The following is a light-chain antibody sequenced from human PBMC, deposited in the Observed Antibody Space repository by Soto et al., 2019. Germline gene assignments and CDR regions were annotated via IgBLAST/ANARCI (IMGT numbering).Light chain of an antibody. CDR1: SSNIGRKT. V-gene: IGLV1-44*01. CDR3: ATWDDSLYVV. CDR2: ANH. J-gene: IGLJ2*01. Sequence: QSVLSQPPSASGTPGQTVTISCSGSSSNIGRKTVSWYQHLPGAAPKLLIYANHQRASGVPDRFSGSRSGTSASLAISGVQSEDEADYYCATWDDSLYVVFGGGTQLTVL.